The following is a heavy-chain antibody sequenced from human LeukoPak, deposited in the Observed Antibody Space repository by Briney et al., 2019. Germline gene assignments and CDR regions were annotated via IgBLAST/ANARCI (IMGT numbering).Heavy chain of an antibody. CDR1: GFTFNHYA. CDR2: IWSDGTNR. Sequence: PGGSLRLSCAATGFTFNHYAMHWVRQAPGKGLEWVAVIWSDGTNRYYADSVKGRFTISRDDAGKTVYLQMSSLRPEDTGVYYCAKDAQRGFDYSNSLAYWGQGTPVTVST. D-gene: IGHD4-11*01. CDR3: AKDAQRGFDYSNSLAY. V-gene: IGHV3-33*06. J-gene: IGHJ4*02.